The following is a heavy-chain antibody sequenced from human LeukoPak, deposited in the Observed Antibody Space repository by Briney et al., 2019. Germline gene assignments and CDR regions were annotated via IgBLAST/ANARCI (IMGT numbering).Heavy chain of an antibody. Sequence: PSETLCLTCTVSGGSISSSSYYWGWIRQPPGKGLEWIGSIYYSGSTYYNPSLKSRVTISVDTSKNQFSLKLSSVTAADTAVYFCARGPYSYDSSGAFDIWGQGTMVTVSS. CDR2: IYYSGST. J-gene: IGHJ3*02. CDR1: GGSISSSSYY. CDR3: ARGPYSYDSSGAFDI. D-gene: IGHD3-22*01. V-gene: IGHV4-39*07.